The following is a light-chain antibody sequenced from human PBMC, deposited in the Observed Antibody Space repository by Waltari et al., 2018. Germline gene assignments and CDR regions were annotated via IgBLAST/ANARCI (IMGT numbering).Light chain of an antibody. Sequence: QSALTQPASVSGSPGQSITISCIGTSSDVGTYKYVSWYQRHPGNAPKLLIYDVSHRPSGVSNRFSGSKSGNTASLTISGLQAEDGADYYCSSYTSSTTLLVFGTGTKVTVL. CDR2: DVS. CDR3: SSYTSSTTLLV. J-gene: IGLJ1*01. CDR1: SSDVGTYKY. V-gene: IGLV2-14*03.